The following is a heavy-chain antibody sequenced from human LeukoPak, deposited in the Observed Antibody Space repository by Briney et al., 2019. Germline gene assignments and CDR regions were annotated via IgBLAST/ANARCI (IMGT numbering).Heavy chain of an antibody. J-gene: IGHJ6*04. Sequence: SVKVSCKASGRTFSSYAISWVRQAPGQGLEWMGGIIPIFGTAKYAQKFQGRVTITADESTSTAYMELRSLRSEDTAVYYCARGVMAAAGTRYYYYYYGMDVWGKGTTVTVSS. V-gene: IGHV1-69*01. D-gene: IGHD6-13*01. CDR2: IIPIFGTA. CDR3: ARGVMAAAGTRYYYYYYGMDV. CDR1: GRTFSSYA.